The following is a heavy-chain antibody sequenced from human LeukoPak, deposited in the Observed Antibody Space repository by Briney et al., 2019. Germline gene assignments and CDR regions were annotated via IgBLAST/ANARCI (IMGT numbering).Heavy chain of an antibody. D-gene: IGHD2-2*01. V-gene: IGHV3-21*01. CDR2: ISSSSYI. CDR1: GFTFSSYS. J-gene: IGHJ3*02. CDR3: ARIYCSSTSCYLDAFDI. Sequence: PGGSLRLSCAASGFTFSSYSMNWVRQAPGKGLEWVSSISSSSYIYYADSVKGRFTISRDNAKNSLYLQMNSLRAEDTAVYYCARIYCSSTSCYLDAFDIWGQGTMVTVSS.